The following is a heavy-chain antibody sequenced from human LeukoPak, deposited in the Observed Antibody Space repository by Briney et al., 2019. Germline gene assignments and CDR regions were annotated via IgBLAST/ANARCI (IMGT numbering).Heavy chain of an antibody. J-gene: IGHJ6*03. CDR1: GGSISSYY. V-gene: IGHV4-59*01. D-gene: IGHD1-26*01. CDR3: ARAGGGSYPPNYYYYMDV. Sequence: SETLSLTCTVSGGSISSYYWSWIRQPPGKGLEWIGYIYYSGSTNYNPSLKSRVTISVDTSKNQFSLKLSSVTAADTVVYYCARAGGGSYPPNYYYYMDVWGKGTTVTVSS. CDR2: IYYSGST.